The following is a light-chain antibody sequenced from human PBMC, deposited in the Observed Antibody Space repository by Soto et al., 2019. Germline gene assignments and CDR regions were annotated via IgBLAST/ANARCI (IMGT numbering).Light chain of an antibody. Sequence: QSVLTQPPSASGSPGQSVTISCTGTSNDIGFYNYVSWFQQHPGKAPKLIIYEVSKRPSGVPDRFSGSKSGNTASLTVSGLQAEDEADYHCNSYIGSNRGIFGGGTKVTVL. V-gene: IGLV2-8*01. CDR3: NSYIGSNRGI. J-gene: IGLJ2*01. CDR2: EVS. CDR1: SNDIGFYNY.